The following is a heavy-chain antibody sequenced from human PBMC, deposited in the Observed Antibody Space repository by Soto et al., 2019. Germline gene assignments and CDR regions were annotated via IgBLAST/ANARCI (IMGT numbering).Heavy chain of an antibody. CDR3: ARIRGGWPWAAFDI. D-gene: IGHD3-10*01. CDR2: MNPNSGNT. J-gene: IGHJ3*02. V-gene: IGHV1-8*01. Sequence: RASVKVSCKASGYTFTSYDINWVRQATGQGLEWMGWMNPNSGNTGYAQKFQGRVTMTRNTSISTAYMELSSLRSEDTAVYYCARIRGGWPWAAFDIWGQGTMVTVSS. CDR1: GYTFTSYD.